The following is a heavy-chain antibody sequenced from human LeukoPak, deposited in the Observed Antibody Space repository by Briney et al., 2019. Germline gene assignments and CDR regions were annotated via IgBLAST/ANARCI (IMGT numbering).Heavy chain of an antibody. CDR2: IYYSGST. CDR1: GGSISSYY. V-gene: IGHV4-59*01. CDR3: ASFDKYYYDSSGYYRLDY. D-gene: IGHD3-22*01. Sequence: SETLSLTCTVSGGSISSYYWSWIRQPPGKGLEWIGYIYYSGSTNYNPSLKSRVTISVDTSKNQFSLKLSSVTAADTAVYYCASFDKYYYDSSGYYRLDYGGQGPLVTVSS. J-gene: IGHJ4*02.